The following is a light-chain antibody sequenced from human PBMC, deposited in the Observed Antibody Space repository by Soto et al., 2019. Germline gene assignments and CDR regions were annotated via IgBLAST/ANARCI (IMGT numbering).Light chain of an antibody. V-gene: IGKV3D-15*01. CDR3: QQYTGPPTT. Sequence: EIVMTQSPASLSVSPGERVNLSCRASQSVSWNLAWYQHKPGQAPRLLIYGASSRATGIPDRFSGSGSGTDFTLTITRLEPEDSAVCFCQQYTGPPTTFGQGTRLEI. CDR2: GAS. J-gene: IGKJ5*01. CDR1: QSVSWN.